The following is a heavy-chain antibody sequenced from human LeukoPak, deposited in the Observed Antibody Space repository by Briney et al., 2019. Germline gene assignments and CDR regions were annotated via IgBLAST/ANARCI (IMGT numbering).Heavy chain of an antibody. Sequence: SETLSLTCAVYGGSFSGYYWGWIRQPPGKGLEWIGSIYYSGSTYYNPSLKSRVTISVDTSKNQFSLKLGSVTAADTAVYYCARRPKEQWLTPFDYWGQGTLVTVSS. CDR1: GGSFSGYY. CDR3: ARRPKEQWLTPFDY. D-gene: IGHD6-19*01. CDR2: IYYSGST. J-gene: IGHJ4*02. V-gene: IGHV4-39*01.